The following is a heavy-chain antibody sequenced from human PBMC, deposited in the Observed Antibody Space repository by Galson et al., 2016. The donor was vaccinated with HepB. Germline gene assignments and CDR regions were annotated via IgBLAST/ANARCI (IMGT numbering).Heavy chain of an antibody. J-gene: IGHJ4*02. CDR3: ARDVGAAPFDF. V-gene: IGHV3-7*01. CDR1: GFSFSSYW. Sequence: SLRLSCAASGFSFSSYWMTWVRQAPGKGLEWVANIKEDGSEKHYVDSVKGRCTISRDNAKNSLYLQMNSLRAEDTAVYYCARDVGAAPFDFWGQGTLVT. CDR2: IKEDGSEK. D-gene: IGHD1-26*01.